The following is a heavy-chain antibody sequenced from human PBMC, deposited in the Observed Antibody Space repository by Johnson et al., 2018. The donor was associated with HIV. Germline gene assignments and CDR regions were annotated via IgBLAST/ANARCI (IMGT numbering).Heavy chain of an antibody. CDR1: GFTSDDYV. CDR3: ARGAVGGTTYAFDI. V-gene: IGHV3-9*02. D-gene: IGHD1-26*01. J-gene: IGHJ3*02. Sequence: LGVSCAASGFTSDDYVIHWVRQAPGKGLEWVLGISWNRGSIGYEDSVKGRFTISRDNAQISLYLQMNSLRAEDTALYYCARGAVGGTTYAFDIWGQGTMVTVSS. CDR2: ISWNRGSI.